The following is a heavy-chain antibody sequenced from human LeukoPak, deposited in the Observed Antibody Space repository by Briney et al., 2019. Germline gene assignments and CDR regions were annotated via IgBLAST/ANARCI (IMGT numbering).Heavy chain of an antibody. CDR2: MHKSGVT. D-gene: IGHD3-10*01. Sequence: SETLSLTCTVSGGSISSSTYYWGWIRQPPGKGFEWIGNMHKSGVTSYNPSLKSRVTISIDTSTNQFSLMLSSVTAADTAVYYCASLRTGDFDYWGQGALVTVSS. CDR1: GGSISSSTYY. CDR3: ASLRTGDFDY. J-gene: IGHJ4*02. V-gene: IGHV4-39*01.